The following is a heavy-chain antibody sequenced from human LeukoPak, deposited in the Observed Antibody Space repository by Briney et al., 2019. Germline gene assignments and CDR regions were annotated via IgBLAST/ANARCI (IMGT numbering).Heavy chain of an antibody. D-gene: IGHD3-16*01. Sequence: PGGSLRLSCAASGFVFSRYWMHWVRQAPGKGLVWVSRIYTDGSYTNYADSVKGRFTISRDNAKNTLSLHMNSLRAEDMAVYYCARGDDESLDHWGQGTLVTVSS. CDR2: IYTDGSYT. CDR1: GFVFSRYW. CDR3: ARGDDESLDH. J-gene: IGHJ4*02. V-gene: IGHV3-74*01.